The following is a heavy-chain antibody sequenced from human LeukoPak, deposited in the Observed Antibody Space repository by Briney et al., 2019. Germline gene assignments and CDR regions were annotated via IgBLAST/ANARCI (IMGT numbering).Heavy chain of an antibody. J-gene: IGHJ4*02. V-gene: IGHV1-69*01. Sequence: SVKVSCKASGGTFSSYAISWVRQAPGQGLEWMGGIIPIFGTANYAQKFQGRVTITADESTSTAYMELSSLRSEDTAVYYCAKGVEWFGELIDYWGQGTLVTVSS. CDR2: IIPIFGTA. CDR1: GGTFSSYA. CDR3: AKGVEWFGELIDY. D-gene: IGHD3-10*01.